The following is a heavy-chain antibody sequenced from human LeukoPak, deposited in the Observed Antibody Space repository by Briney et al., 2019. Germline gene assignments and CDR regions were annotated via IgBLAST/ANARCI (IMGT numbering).Heavy chain of an antibody. CDR2: IYPDDSNT. J-gene: IGHJ6*03. CDR3: ARQGAAGKYYYYYMDV. CDR1: GYNFTIYW. Sequence: GESLKISCQGSGYNFTIYWIGWVRQMPGQGLGWMGIIYPDDSNTIYGPSFQGQVTISADKSINTAYLEWSSLKASDTAIYYCARQGAAGKYYYYYMDVWGKGTTVTVSS. D-gene: IGHD6-13*01. V-gene: IGHV5-51*01.